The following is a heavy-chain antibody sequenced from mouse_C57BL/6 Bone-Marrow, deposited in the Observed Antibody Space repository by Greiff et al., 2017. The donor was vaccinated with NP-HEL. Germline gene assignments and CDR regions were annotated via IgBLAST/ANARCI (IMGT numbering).Heavy chain of an antibody. V-gene: IGHV1-64*01. J-gene: IGHJ4*01. D-gene: IGHD2-5*01. CDR3: ASRGYYSNYVAMDY. Sequence: QVQLQQPGAELVKPGASVKLSCKASGYTFTSYWMHWVKQRPGQGLEWIGMIHPNSGSTNYNEKFKSKATLTVDKSSSTAYMQLSSLTSEDSAVYYCASRGYYSNYVAMDYWGQGTSVTVSS. CDR1: GYTFTSYW. CDR2: IHPNSGST.